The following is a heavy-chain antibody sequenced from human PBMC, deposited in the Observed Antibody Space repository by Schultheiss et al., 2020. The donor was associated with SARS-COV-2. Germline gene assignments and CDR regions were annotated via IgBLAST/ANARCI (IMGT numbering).Heavy chain of an antibody. CDR2: ISGYNGYT. Sequence: ASVKVSCKPSGYTFTSFSINWVRQAPGQGFEWMGWISGYNGYTDYAQKFQGRITMTTDTSTSTAYMELRSLRSDDTAVYYCAKYRGWYARPPLLFDYWGQGILVTVSS. V-gene: IGHV1-18*04. J-gene: IGHJ4*02. CDR3: AKYRGWYARPPLLFDY. CDR1: GYTFTSFS. D-gene: IGHD6-19*01.